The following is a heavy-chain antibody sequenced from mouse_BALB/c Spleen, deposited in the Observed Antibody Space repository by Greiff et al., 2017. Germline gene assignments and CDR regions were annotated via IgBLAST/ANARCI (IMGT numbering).Heavy chain of an antibody. CDR3: TRSLYGNYVFMDY. CDR1: GYTFTSYW. Sequence: QVQLQQPGAELVKPGASVKMSCKASGYTFTSYWMHWVKQRPGQGLEWIGVIDPSDSYTSYNQKFKGKATLTVDTSSSTAYMQLSSLTSEDSAVYYCTRSLYGNYVFMDYWGQGTSVTVSS. J-gene: IGHJ4*01. D-gene: IGHD2-1*01. V-gene: IGHV1S127*01. CDR2: IDPSDSYT.